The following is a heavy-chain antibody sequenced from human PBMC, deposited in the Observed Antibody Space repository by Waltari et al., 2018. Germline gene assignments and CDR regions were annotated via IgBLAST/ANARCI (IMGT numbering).Heavy chain of an antibody. CDR2: MYYSGST. CDR3: ARGGEEHSTTWHHPLFDY. CDR1: GGPISTYY. D-gene: IGHD6-13*01. Sequence: QVQLQESGPGLVKTSETVSLTCTFSGGPISTYYWSWIRQPPGMGLKWIGNMYYSGSTNLNPSLKSRVTISLDSSKRQFSLNLTSVTAADTAIYYCARGGEEHSTTWHHPLFDYWGRGTLVTVSS. J-gene: IGHJ4*02. V-gene: IGHV4-59*01.